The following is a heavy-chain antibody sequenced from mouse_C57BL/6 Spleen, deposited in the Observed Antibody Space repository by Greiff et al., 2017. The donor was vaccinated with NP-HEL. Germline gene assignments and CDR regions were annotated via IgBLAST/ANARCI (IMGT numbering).Heavy chain of an antibody. D-gene: IGHD1-1*02. Sequence: VQLVESGPELVKPGASVKISCKASGYAFSSSWMNWVKQRPGKGLEWIGRIYPGDGDTNYNGKFKGKATLTADKSSSTAYMQLSSLTSEDSAVYFCAREGITIMDYWGQGTSVTVSS. J-gene: IGHJ4*01. CDR1: GYAFSSSW. V-gene: IGHV1-82*01. CDR3: AREGITIMDY. CDR2: IYPGDGDT.